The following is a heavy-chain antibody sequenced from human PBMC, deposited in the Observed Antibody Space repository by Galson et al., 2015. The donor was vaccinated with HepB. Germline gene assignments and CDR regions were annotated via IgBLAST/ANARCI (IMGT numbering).Heavy chain of an antibody. V-gene: IGHV1-2*02. J-gene: IGHJ3*02. CDR3: ARGGLITMIVVDLDAFDI. Sequence: SVKVSCKASGYTFTGYYMHWVRQAPGQGLEWMGWINPNSGGTNYAQKFQGRVTMTRDTSISTAYMELSRLRSDDTAVYYCARGGLITMIVVDLDAFDIWGQGTMVTVSS. CDR2: INPNSGGT. CDR1: GYTFTGYY. D-gene: IGHD3-22*01.